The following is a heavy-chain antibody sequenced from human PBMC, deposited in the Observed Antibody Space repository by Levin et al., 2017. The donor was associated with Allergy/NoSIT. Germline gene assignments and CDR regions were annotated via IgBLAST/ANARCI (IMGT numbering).Heavy chain of an antibody. V-gene: IGHV1-8*01. CDR2: MNPNSGNT. CDR3: ARGTGSSSPMMEINWFDP. D-gene: IGHD6-6*01. J-gene: IGHJ5*02. Sequence: PVASVKVSCKASGYTFTSYDINWVRQATGQGLEWMGWMNPNSGNTGYAQKFQGRVTMTRNTSISTAYMELSSLRSEDTAVYYCARGTGSSSPMMEINWFDPWGQGTLVTVSS. CDR1: GYTFTSYD.